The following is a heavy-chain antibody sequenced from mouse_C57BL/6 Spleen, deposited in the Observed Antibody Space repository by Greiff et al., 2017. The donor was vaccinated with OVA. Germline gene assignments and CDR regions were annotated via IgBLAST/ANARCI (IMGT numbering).Heavy chain of an antibody. V-gene: IGHV1-59*01. CDR1: GYTFTSYW. J-gene: IGHJ3*01. D-gene: IGHD1-1*01. CDR2: IDPSDSYT. Sequence: VQLQQPGAELVRPGTSVKLSCKASGYTFTSYWMHWVKQRPGQGLEWIGVIDPSDSYTNYNQKFKGKATLTVDTSSSTAYMQLSSLTSEDSAVYYCARISGSSGDYWGQGTLVTVSA. CDR3: ARISGSSGDY.